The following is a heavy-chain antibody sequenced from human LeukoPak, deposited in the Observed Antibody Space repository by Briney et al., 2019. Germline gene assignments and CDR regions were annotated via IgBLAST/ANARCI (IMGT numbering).Heavy chain of an antibody. CDR3: AKVRREWLFYYFDY. V-gene: IGHV3-11*01. J-gene: IGHJ4*02. CDR1: GFTFSDYY. D-gene: IGHD3-3*01. Sequence: GGSLRLSCAASGFTFSDYYMSWIRQAPGKGLEWVSYIGSSGSTIYYADSVKGRFTISRDNAKNSLYLQMNSLRAEDTAVYYCAKVRREWLFYYFDYWGQGTLVTVSS. CDR2: IGSSGSTI.